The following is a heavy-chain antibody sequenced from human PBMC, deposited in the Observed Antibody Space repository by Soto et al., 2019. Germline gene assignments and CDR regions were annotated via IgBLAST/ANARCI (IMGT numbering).Heavy chain of an antibody. D-gene: IGHD6-13*01. V-gene: IGHV1-18*04. J-gene: IGHJ6*02. CDR3: ARDLGIAAAGKGPQSYYYYGMDV. Sequence: GASVKVSCKASGYTFTSYGISWVRQAPGQGLEWMGWISAYNGNTNYAQKLQGRVTMTTDTSTSTAYMELRSLRSDDTAVYYCARDLGIAAAGKGPQSYYYYGMDVWGQGTTVTVSS. CDR2: ISAYNGNT. CDR1: GYTFTSYG.